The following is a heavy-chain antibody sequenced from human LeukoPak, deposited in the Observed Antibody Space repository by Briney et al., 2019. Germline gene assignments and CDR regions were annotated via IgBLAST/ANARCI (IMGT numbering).Heavy chain of an antibody. J-gene: IGHJ6*02. D-gene: IGHD3-10*01. CDR2: IYYSGST. V-gene: IGHV4-59*01. CDR3: AKGGVGSGPYYYYYYGMDV. Sequence: SETLSLTCTVSGGSISSYYWSWIRQPPGKGLEWIGYIYYSGSTNYNPSLKSRVTISVDTSKNQFSLKLSSVTAADTAVYYCAKGGVGSGPYYYYYYGMDVWGQGTTVTVSS. CDR1: GGSISSYY.